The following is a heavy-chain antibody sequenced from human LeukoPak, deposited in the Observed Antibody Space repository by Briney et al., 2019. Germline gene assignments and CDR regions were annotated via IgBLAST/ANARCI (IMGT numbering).Heavy chain of an antibody. D-gene: IGHD6-19*01. CDR1: GFTFSNYT. CDR3: VKDSAPYSNGWGFDY. CDR2: ISSSGGNT. Sequence: GGSLRLSCSASGFTFSNYTMHWVRQAPGKGLEFVSGISSSGGNTYDADSVKGRFTISRDNSNATLYPQMSNLRTEDTALYYCVKDSAPYSNGWGFDYWGQGTLVTVSS. J-gene: IGHJ4*02. V-gene: IGHV3-64D*09.